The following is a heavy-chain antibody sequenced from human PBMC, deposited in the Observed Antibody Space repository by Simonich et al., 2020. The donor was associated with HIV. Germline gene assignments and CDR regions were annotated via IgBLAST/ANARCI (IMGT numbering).Heavy chain of an antibody. CDR1: GGSFSGYY. D-gene: IGHD4-17*01. Sequence: QVQLQQWGAGLLKPSETLSLTCAVYGGSFSGYYWSWIRQPPGKGLEWIGEINHRGSTNYNPSLKSRVTISGDTSKNQFSLKLSSVTAADTAVYYCARRHPTTVTTPYFDYCGQGTLVTVSS. CDR3: ARRHPTTVTTPYFDY. CDR2: INHRGST. J-gene: IGHJ4*02. V-gene: IGHV4-34*01.